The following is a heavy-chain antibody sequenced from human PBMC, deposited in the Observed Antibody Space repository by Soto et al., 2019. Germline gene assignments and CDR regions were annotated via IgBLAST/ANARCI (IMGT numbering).Heavy chain of an antibody. CDR1: GFTVSNNY. D-gene: IGHD6-19*01. Sequence: GGSLRLSCAASGFTVSNNYMSWVRQAPGKGLEWVSVFYSGGSTYYADSVKGRFTISRDNSKNTLYLQMNGLRAEDTAVYYCARDRDSSGWYEAFDYWGQGTLVTVSS. V-gene: IGHV3-53*01. CDR3: ARDRDSSGWYEAFDY. CDR2: FYSGGST. J-gene: IGHJ4*02.